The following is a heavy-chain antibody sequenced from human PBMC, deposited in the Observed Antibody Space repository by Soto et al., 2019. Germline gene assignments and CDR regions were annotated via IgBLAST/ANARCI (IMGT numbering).Heavy chain of an antibody. D-gene: IGHD4-17*01. CDR3: ARDRFNYYGGNSGFDY. J-gene: IGHJ4*02. CDR2: IYYSGST. V-gene: IGHV4-31*03. CDR1: GGSISSGGYY. Sequence: QVQLQESGPGLVKPSQTLSLTCTVSGGSISSGGYYWSWIRQHPGKGLEWIGYIYYSGSTYYNPSLKSRVTISVDTSKNQFSLKLSSVTAADTAVYYCARDRFNYYGGNSGFDYWGQGTLVTVSS.